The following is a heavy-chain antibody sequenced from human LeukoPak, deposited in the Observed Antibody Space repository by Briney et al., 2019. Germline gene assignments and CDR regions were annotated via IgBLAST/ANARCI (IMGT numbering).Heavy chain of an antibody. Sequence: QPGRSLRLSCAASGVTFSSYAMHWVRQAPGKGLEYVSGISSNGGGTCYATSVKGRFTISRDNSKNTLFLQMGSLRPEDMAVYYCARAMGFCEGASCYTGGDALDLWGQGTTVTVSS. V-gene: IGHV3-64*01. CDR1: GVTFSSYA. D-gene: IGHD2-2*02. J-gene: IGHJ3*01. CDR3: ARAMGFCEGASCYTGGDALDL. CDR2: ISSNGGGT.